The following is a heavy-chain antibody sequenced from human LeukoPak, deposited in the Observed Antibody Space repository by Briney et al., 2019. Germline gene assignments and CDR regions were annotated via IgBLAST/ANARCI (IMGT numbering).Heavy chain of an antibody. D-gene: IGHD3-10*01. V-gene: IGHV4-30-4*01. CDR3: ARRGYYYGSGETSWYFDL. CDR2: IYYSGST. Sequence: SETLSLTCTVSGGSISSGDYYWSWIRQPPGKGLEWIGYIYYSGSTYYNPSLKSRVTISVDTSKNQFPLKLSSVTAAGTAVYYCARRGYYYGSGETSWYFDLWGRGTLVTVSS. J-gene: IGHJ2*01. CDR1: GGSISSGDYY.